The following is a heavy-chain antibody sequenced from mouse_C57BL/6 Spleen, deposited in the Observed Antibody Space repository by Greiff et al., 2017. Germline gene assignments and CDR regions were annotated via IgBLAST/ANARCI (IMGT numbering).Heavy chain of an antibody. CDR3: TREGLGDYFDY. J-gene: IGHJ2*01. D-gene: IGHD4-1*01. CDR2: IDPETGGT. CDR1: GYTFTDYE. V-gene: IGHV1-15*01. Sequence: QVQLQQSGAELVRPGASVTLSCKASGYTFTDYEMHWVKQTPVHGLEWIGAIDPETGGTAYNQKFKGKAILTADKSSSTAYMELRSLTSEDSAVYDCTREGLGDYFDYWGQGTTLTVSS.